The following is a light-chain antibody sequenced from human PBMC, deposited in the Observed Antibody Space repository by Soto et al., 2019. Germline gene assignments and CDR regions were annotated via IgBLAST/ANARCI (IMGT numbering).Light chain of an antibody. Sequence: QSVLTQPPSASASLGASVTLTCTLSSGYSNYKVDWYQQRPGKGPRFVMRVGTGGIVGSKGDGIPDRFSVLGSGLNRYLTIKNIQEEDESDYHCGAYHGSGSNFAYVFGTGTKVTVL. J-gene: IGLJ1*01. CDR2: VGTGGIVG. CDR3: GAYHGSGSNFAYV. CDR1: SGYSNYK. V-gene: IGLV9-49*01.